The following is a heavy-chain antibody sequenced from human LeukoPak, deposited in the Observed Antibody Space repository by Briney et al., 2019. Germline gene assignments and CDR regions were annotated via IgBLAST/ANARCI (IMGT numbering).Heavy chain of an antibody. V-gene: IGHV5-51*01. CDR1: GYRFTTHW. CDR3: ARHPITRYYDSSGYSAAGPDY. J-gene: IGHJ4*02. CDR2: INPGDSDT. Sequence: GESLKISCKGSGYRFTTHWIGWVRQMPGKGLEWMGIINPGDSDTRYSPSFQGQVTISADKSISTAYLLWSSLKASDTAMYYCARHPITRYYDSSGYSAAGPDYWGRGTLVTVSS. D-gene: IGHD3-22*01.